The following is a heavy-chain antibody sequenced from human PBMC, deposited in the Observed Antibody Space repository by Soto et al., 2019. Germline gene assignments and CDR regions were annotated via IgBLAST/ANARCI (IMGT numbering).Heavy chain of an antibody. CDR2: IWYDGSNK. J-gene: IGHJ6*02. CDR3: ARAQPGPHYYYYYGMDV. Sequence: PGGSLRLSCAASGFTFSSYGMHWVRQAPGKGLEWVAVIWYDGSNKYYADSVKGRFTTSRDNSKNTLYLQMNSLRAEDTAVYYCARAQPGPHYYYYYGMDVWGQGTTVTVSS. V-gene: IGHV3-33*01. CDR1: GFTFSSYG. D-gene: IGHD6-13*01.